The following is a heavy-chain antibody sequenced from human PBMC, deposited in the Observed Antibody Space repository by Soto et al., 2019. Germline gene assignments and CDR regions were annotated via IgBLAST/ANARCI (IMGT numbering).Heavy chain of an antibody. V-gene: IGHV3-7*03. J-gene: IGHJ4*02. CDR2: IKQDGSEK. Sequence: EVQLVESGGGLVQPGGSLRLSCAASGFSFSSYCMHWVRQAPGKGLEWVANIKQDGSEKYDVDSVKGRFTISRDNAQNSRYLQMTSLSTEDTAVYYCATGYTYGPDYWGQGTLVTVTS. CDR1: GFSFSSYC. D-gene: IGHD5-18*01. CDR3: ATGYTYGPDY.